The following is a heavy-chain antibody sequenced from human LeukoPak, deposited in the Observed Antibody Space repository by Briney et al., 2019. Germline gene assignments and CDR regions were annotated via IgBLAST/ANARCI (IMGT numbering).Heavy chain of an antibody. D-gene: IGHD2-2*01. CDR2: INPNSGGT. CDR1: GYTFTGYY. J-gene: IGHJ4*02. V-gene: IGHV1-2*02. CDR3: ARVTGSDIVVVPAASSLTDFDY. Sequence: ASVKVSCKASGYTFTGYYMHWVRQAPGQGLEWMGWINPNSGGTNYAQKFQGRVTMTRDTSISTAYMELSRLRSDDTAVYYCARVTGSDIVVVPAASSLTDFDYWGQGTLVTVSS.